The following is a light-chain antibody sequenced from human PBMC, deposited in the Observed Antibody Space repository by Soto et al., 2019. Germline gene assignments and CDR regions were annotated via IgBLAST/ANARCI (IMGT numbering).Light chain of an antibody. CDR1: QSVSSTY. Sequence: EIVLTQSPGTLSLSPGERATLSCRASQSVSSTYLAWCQQKPGQPPRLLIYGASTRATGIPDRFSGSGSGADFTLTISRLEPEDFAVYFCQHYDSSLLTFGGGTKVEIK. V-gene: IGKV3-20*01. J-gene: IGKJ4*01. CDR3: QHYDSSLLT. CDR2: GAS.